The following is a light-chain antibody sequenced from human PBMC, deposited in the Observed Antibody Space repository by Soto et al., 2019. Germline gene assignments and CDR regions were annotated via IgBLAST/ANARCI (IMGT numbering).Light chain of an antibody. CDR3: QQSYSIPT. CDR2: AAS. Sequence: DIQMTQSPSSLSASVGDRVTITCRASQSINSYLNWYHQKTGKAPKLLISAASSLQGGVPSRFSGSGSGTDFTLTISSLQPEDFATYYCQQSYSIPTLGQRTKLDIK. J-gene: IGKJ2*01. CDR1: QSINSY. V-gene: IGKV1-39*01.